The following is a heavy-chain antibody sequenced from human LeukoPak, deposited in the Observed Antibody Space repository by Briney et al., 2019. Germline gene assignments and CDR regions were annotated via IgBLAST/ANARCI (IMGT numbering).Heavy chain of an antibody. CDR3: ARNRNGLDV. CDR2: MNSNNGNS. CDR1: LYTFPRHY. D-gene: IGHD2-8*01. J-gene: IGHJ5*02. Sequence: SVTVSYMACLYTFPRHYIIGVRQAAAQGREWVGWMNSNNGNSVYAQKFQGRVTMSRDTSISTAYMELGSLTSEDTAVYYCARNRNGLDVWGQGTLVTVSS. V-gene: IGHV1-8*01.